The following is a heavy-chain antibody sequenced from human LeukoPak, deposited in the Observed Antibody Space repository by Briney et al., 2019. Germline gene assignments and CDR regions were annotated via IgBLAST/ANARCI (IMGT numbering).Heavy chain of an antibody. Sequence: ASVKVSCKASGYTFTSYDINWVRQATGQGLEWMGWMNPNSGNTGHAQKFQGRVTMTRNTSISTAYMELSSLRSEDTAVYYCAKPRNSNSGYDSWGQGTLVTVSS. D-gene: IGHD5-12*01. CDR1: GYTFTSYD. J-gene: IGHJ4*02. CDR2: MNPNSGNT. CDR3: AKPRNSNSGYDS. V-gene: IGHV1-8*01.